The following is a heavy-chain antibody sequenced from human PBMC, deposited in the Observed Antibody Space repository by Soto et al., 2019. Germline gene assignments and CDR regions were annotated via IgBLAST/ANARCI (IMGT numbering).Heavy chain of an antibody. Sequence: EVQLLESGGGLVQPGGSLRLSCAASGFTFSTYAMSWVRQAPGKGLEWVSKIINSGGSTYYADSVKGRFTISRDNSKNTLYLRMNSRRAEDTAVYYCATGQQLGYWGQGTLVTVSS. CDR1: GFTFSTYA. V-gene: IGHV3-23*01. CDR2: IINSGGST. D-gene: IGHD6-13*01. J-gene: IGHJ4*02. CDR3: ATGQQLGY.